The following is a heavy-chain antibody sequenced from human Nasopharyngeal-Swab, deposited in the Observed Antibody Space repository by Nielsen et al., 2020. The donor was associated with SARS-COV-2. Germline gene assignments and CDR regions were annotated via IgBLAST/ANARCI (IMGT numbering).Heavy chain of an antibody. CDR1: GFTFSGYW. CDR3: VRLSIAAAGVDF. D-gene: IGHD6-13*01. CDR2: IKQDGSET. V-gene: IGHV3-7*01. J-gene: IGHJ4*02. Sequence: GESLKISCAASGFTFSGYWMSWVRQAPGKGLEWVANIKQDGSETYYVDSVKGRFTISRDNAKNSLYLQMNSLRAEDTAVFYCVRLSIAAAGVDFWGREPWSPSPQ.